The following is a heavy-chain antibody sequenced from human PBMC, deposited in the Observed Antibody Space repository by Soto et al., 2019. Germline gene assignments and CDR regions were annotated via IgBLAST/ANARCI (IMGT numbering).Heavy chain of an antibody. Sequence: PGGSLRLSCAASGFTFSSYAMSWVRQAPGKGLEWVSAISGSGGSTYYADSVKGRFTVSRDNVKNFLHLQMSSLRGDDTGVYFCVRATLSWGHYYFRGLDVWGQGTTVTVSS. CDR1: GFTFSSYA. D-gene: IGHD3-22*01. J-gene: IGHJ6*02. CDR3: VRATLSWGHYYFRGLDV. CDR2: ISGSGGST. V-gene: IGHV3-23*01.